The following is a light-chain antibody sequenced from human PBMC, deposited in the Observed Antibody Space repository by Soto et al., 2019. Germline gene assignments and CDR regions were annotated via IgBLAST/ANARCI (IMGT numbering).Light chain of an antibody. CDR2: DAS. Sequence: EIVLTQSPGTLSLSPGERATLSCRASQSVRNTYLAWYQQKPGQAPRLLIYDASSRATGIPDRFSGSGSGTDFPLTISRLEPEDFAVYYCQQYSNSPRTFGQGTKVEIK. CDR3: QQYSNSPRT. CDR1: QSVRNTY. J-gene: IGKJ1*01. V-gene: IGKV3-20*01.